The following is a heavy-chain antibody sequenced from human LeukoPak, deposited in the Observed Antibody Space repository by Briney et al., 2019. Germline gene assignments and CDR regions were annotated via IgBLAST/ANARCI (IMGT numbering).Heavy chain of an antibody. D-gene: IGHD1-1*01. CDR2: INSNSGAT. CDR1: GYTFTGYF. V-gene: IGHV1-2*02. CDR3: ARDRTGANHMDV. Sequence: ASVKVSCKASGYTFTGYFIHWVRQAPGQGLEWMGWINSNSGATRYARKFQDRVTMTRDTSITTAFMDLSSLTSGDTAVYYCARDRTGANHMDVWGQGTTVIVSS. J-gene: IGHJ6*02.